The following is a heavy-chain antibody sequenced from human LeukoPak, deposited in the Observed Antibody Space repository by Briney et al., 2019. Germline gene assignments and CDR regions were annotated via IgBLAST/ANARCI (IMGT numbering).Heavy chain of an antibody. CDR3: ARVPRDYYDSTYAFDI. CDR2: INAGNGNT. J-gene: IGHJ3*02. CDR1: GYTFTSYA. V-gene: IGHV1-3*01. D-gene: IGHD3-22*01. Sequence: ASVKVSCKASGYTFTSYAMHWVRQAPGQRLEWMGWINAGNGNTKYSQKFQGRVTITRDTSTSTAYMELRSLRSDDTAVYYCARVPRDYYDSTYAFDIWGQGTMVTVSS.